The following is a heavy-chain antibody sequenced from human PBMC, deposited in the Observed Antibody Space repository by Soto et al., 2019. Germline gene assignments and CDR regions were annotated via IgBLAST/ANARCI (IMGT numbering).Heavy chain of an antibody. CDR1: GGSIRSRSW. V-gene: IGHV4-4*02. J-gene: IGHJ3*01. CDR3: ARASSFRGDFDF. D-gene: IGHD2-21*01. CDR2: FYHAGSP. Sequence: SETLSFTXAVSGGSIRSRSWWTWLRQSPGKGLEWIGEFYHAGSPHYNPSFQSRVTISADTSKNLFSLRLTSVTAADTAIYYCARASSFRGDFDFWGQGTAVTVSS.